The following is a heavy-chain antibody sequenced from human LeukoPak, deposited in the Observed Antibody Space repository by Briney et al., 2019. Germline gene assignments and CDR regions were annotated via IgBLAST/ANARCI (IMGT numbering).Heavy chain of an antibody. V-gene: IGHV1-18*01. D-gene: IGHD3-10*01. CDR2: ISAYNGNT. J-gene: IGHJ5*02. CDR1: GYTFTSYG. CDR3: ARDSPYYYGSGSYQGNWFDL. Sequence: GASVKVSCKASGYTFTSYGISWVRQAPGQGLEWMGWISAYNGNTNYAQKLQGRVTMTTDTSTSTAYMELRSLRSDDTAVYYCARDSPYYYGSGSYQGNWFDLWGQGTLVTVSS.